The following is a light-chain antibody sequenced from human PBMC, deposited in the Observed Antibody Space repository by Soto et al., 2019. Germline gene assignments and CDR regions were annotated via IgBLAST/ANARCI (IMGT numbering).Light chain of an antibody. CDR3: MQGTHWPWT. V-gene: IGKV2-30*02. Sequence: DVVMTQSPLSLPVTLGQPASISCRSSQSLIHSDGNTYLNWFQQRPGQSPRRLIYKVSDRDSGVXAXXSGGGSGTYFALILSRVEAEDVGVYSCMQGTHWPWTFGQGTEVEIK. CDR2: KVS. CDR1: QSLIHSDGNTY. J-gene: IGKJ1*01.